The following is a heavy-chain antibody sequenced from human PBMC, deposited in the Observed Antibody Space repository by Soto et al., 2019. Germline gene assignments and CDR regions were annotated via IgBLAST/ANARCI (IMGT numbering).Heavy chain of an antibody. V-gene: IGHV3-7*01. Sequence: GGSLRLSCTASGFRISDYWMSWVRQAPGKGLEWVANIKQDGSEEYYVDYVKGRFTISRDNAKNSLYLQINTLRVEDTAVYYCAGLDTAMINTAGYWGRGTLVTVSS. J-gene: IGHJ4*02. CDR2: IKQDGSEE. D-gene: IGHD5-18*01. CDR3: AGLDTAMINTAGY. CDR1: GFRISDYW.